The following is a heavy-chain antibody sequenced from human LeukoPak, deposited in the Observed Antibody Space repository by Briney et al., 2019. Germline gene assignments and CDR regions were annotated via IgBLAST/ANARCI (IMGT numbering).Heavy chain of an antibody. D-gene: IGHD4-17*01. J-gene: IGHJ4*03. CDR1: GFTFSSYA. CDR2: ISSNGGST. V-gene: IGHV3-64D*06. Sequence: GGSLRLSCSASGFTFSSYAMHWVRQAPGKGLEYVSAISSNGGSTYYADSVKGRFTISRDNSKNTLYLQMSSLRAEDTAVYYCGNGEGEYGEQGLDYLGQGNLVTGSS. CDR3: GNGEGEYGEQGLDY.